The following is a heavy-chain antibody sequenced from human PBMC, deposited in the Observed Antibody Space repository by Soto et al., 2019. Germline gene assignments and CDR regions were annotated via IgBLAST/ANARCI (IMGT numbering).Heavy chain of an antibody. Sequence: APVKVSCKASGYTFTSYDINWVRQATGQGLEWMGWMNPNSGNTGYAQKFQGRVTMTRNTSISTAYMELSSLRSEDTAVYYCARESAAAGGFDYWGQGTLVTVSS. CDR3: ARESAAAGGFDY. D-gene: IGHD6-13*01. CDR2: MNPNSGNT. J-gene: IGHJ4*02. V-gene: IGHV1-8*01. CDR1: GYTFTSYD.